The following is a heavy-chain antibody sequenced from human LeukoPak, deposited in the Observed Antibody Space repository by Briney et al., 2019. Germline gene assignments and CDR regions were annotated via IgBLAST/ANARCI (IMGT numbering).Heavy chain of an antibody. Sequence: PSETLSLTCTVSGYSISSGYYWGWIRQPPGKGLEWIGSIYHSGSTYYNPSLKSRVTISVDTSKNQFSLKLSSVTAADTAVYYCARDGGSYARVGFDYWGQGTLVIVFS. CDR1: GYSISSGYY. J-gene: IGHJ4*02. D-gene: IGHD1-26*01. CDR2: IYHSGST. V-gene: IGHV4-38-2*02. CDR3: ARDGGSYARVGFDY.